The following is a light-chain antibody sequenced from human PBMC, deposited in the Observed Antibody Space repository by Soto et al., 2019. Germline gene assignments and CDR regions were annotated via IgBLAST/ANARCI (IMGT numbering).Light chain of an antibody. J-gene: IGLJ2*01. CDR2: EVS. CDR3: CSYTATNTQI. Sequence: QSALTQPASVSASPGQSITISCTGTSSDVGGYNYVSWYQQHPGKAPKLIIFEVSNRPSGVSNRFSGSKSGKTASLTISGLQAEDEADYYCCSYTATNTQIFGGGTKLTVL. CDR1: SSDVGGYNY. V-gene: IGLV2-14*01.